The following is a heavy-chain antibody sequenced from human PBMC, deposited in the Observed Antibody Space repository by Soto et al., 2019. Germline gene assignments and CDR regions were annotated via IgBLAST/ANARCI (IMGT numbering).Heavy chain of an antibody. V-gene: IGHV4-34*01. J-gene: IGHJ6*02. D-gene: IGHD1-26*01. CDR3: ATDSATSYFGMDV. Sequence: SETLSLTCAVYGGSFTGNYRSWIRQPPGKGLEWIGEVNDSGSTNFNPSLKSRVTVSVDTSKKQFTLKLTSVTAADTAVYYCATDSATSYFGMDVWGHGTTVTVSS. CDR2: VNDSGST. CDR1: GGSFTGNY.